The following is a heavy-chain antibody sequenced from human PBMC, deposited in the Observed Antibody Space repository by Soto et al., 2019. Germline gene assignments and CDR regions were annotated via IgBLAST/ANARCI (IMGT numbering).Heavy chain of an antibody. D-gene: IGHD6-13*01. V-gene: IGHV3-23*01. J-gene: IGHJ4*02. CDR3: STMGPGTYFDY. CDR1: GFTFSSYA. Sequence: EVQLLDSGGGLVQPGGSLRLSCAASGFTFSSYAMNWVRQAPGKGLEWVSVISGSGDSTYYADSVKGRFTISRDNSKNTLYPQMNSLRAEDTAVYYCSTMGPGTYFDYWGQGTLVTVSS. CDR2: ISGSGDST.